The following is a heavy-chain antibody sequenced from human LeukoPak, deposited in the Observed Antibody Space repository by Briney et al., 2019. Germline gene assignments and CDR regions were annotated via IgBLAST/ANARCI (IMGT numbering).Heavy chain of an antibody. J-gene: IGHJ3*02. V-gene: IGHV1-69*13. CDR1: GGTFSSYA. Sequence: SVKVSCKASGGTFSSYAISWVRQAPGQGLEWMGGIIPIFGTANYAQKFQGRVTITADESTSTAYMELSSLRSEDTAVYYCAGPGALHCSSTSCLNDAFDIWGQGTMVTVSS. D-gene: IGHD2-2*01. CDR2: IIPIFGTA. CDR3: AGPGALHCSSTSCLNDAFDI.